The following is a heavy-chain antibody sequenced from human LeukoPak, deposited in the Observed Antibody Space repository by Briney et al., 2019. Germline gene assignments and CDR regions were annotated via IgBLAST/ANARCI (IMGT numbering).Heavy chain of an antibody. CDR1: GFTFSTYG. J-gene: IGHJ4*02. Sequence: GGSLRLSCAASGFTFSTYGMHWVRQAPGKGLEWVAVISYDGSNEYHADSVKGRFTISRDNSKNTLYLQMSSLRAEDTAVYYCAKEFNRGLPDYWGQGTLVTVPS. V-gene: IGHV3-30*18. CDR2: ISYDGSNE. D-gene: IGHD2-21*01. CDR3: AKEFNRGLPDY.